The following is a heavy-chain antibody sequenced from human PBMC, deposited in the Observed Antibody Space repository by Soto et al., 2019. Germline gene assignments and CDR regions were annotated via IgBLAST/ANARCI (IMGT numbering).Heavy chain of an antibody. V-gene: IGHV1-18*01. CDR3: ARDLAAGMIDY. CDR1: GYTFTSYG. Sequence: VSVKVSCKASGYTFTSYGISWVRQAPGQGLEWMGWISAHNGNTKYAQKVQGRVTMTTDTSTSTAYMELRSLRSDDTAVYYCARDLAAGMIDYWGQGTLVTVSS. J-gene: IGHJ4*02. D-gene: IGHD6-13*01. CDR2: ISAHNGNT.